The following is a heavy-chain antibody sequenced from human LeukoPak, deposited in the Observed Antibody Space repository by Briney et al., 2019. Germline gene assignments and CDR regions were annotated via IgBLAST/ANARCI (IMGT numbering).Heavy chain of an antibody. V-gene: IGHV3-48*03. Sequence: GGSLRLSCAASGFTFSSYDMNWVRQAPGKGLEWVSYISSSGSTIYYADSVKGRFTISRDNAKNSLYLQMNRLRAEDTAVYYCARDVEPDAFDIWGQGTMVTVSS. CDR1: GFTFSSYD. CDR3: ARDVEPDAFDI. D-gene: IGHD1-1*01. J-gene: IGHJ3*02. CDR2: ISSSGSTI.